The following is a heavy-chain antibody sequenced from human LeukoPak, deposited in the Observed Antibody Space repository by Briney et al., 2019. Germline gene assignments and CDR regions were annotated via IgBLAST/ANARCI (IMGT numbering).Heavy chain of an antibody. Sequence: GGSLRLSCAASGFTFSSYAMSWVRQAPGKGLEWVSAISGSGGSTYYADSVKGRFTISRDSSKNTLYLQMNSLRAEDTAVYYCAKGRIGYSSGWYLNYWGQGTLVTVPS. CDR3: AKGRIGYSSGWYLNY. V-gene: IGHV3-23*01. CDR1: GFTFSSYA. CDR2: ISGSGGST. J-gene: IGHJ4*02. D-gene: IGHD6-19*01.